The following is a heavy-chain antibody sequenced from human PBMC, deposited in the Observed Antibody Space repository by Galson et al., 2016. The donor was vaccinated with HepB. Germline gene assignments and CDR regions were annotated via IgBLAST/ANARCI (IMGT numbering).Heavy chain of an antibody. CDR2: TAYDGSNK. J-gene: IGHJ4*02. D-gene: IGHD3-16*01. CDR3: AKAGYHGADAYYYYFDY. V-gene: IGHV3-30*18. Sequence: SLRLSCAASGFTFSSYGMHWVRQAPGKGLEWVAVTAYDGSNKYYADSVKGRFTISRDNSKNTLYLQMNSLRSEDTAVYFCAKAGYHGADAYYYYFDYWGQGTLVTVSS. CDR1: GFTFSSYG.